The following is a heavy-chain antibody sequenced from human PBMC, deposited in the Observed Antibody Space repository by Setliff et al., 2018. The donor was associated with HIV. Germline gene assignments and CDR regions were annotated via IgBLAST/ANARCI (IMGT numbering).Heavy chain of an antibody. CDR3: AREGDNWFDS. J-gene: IGHJ5*01. V-gene: IGHV1-18*01. CDR1: GYTFTSYG. CDR2: ISAYNGNT. D-gene: IGHD3-16*01. Sequence: ASVKVSCKASGYTFTSYGFSWVRQAPGQGPEWMGWISAYNGNTDYAQKLQGRVTMTTDTSTSTAYMEVRSLRSDDTAVYYCAREGDNWFDSWGQGTLVTVSS.